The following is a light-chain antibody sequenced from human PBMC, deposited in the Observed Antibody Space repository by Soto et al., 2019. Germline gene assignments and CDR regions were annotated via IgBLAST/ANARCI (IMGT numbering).Light chain of an antibody. CDR1: QSMSSN. Sequence: EIVMTQSPATLSVSPGERATLSCRASQSMSSNLAWYQQRPGQAPRLLIYGASTRATGIPARFSGSGSGTDFTLTVSRLEPEDFAVYYCQQYGRSVGFGQGTKVDI. CDR2: GAS. J-gene: IGKJ1*01. CDR3: QQYGRSVG. V-gene: IGKV3-15*01.